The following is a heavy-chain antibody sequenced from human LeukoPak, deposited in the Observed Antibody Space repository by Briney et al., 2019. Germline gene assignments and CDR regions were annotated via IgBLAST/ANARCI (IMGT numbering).Heavy chain of an antibody. CDR3: VREDNAFNI. V-gene: IGHV3-74*01. J-gene: IGHJ3*02. CDR1: GFTFSTDF. Sequence: GGSLRLSCVAPGFTFSTDFMHWIRQAPGEGLVWVSQISGDETYTNYADSVRGRFTISRDNAKNTLYLQMNSLRAEDTAIYYCVREDNAFNIWGQGTLVTVSS. CDR2: ISGDETYT.